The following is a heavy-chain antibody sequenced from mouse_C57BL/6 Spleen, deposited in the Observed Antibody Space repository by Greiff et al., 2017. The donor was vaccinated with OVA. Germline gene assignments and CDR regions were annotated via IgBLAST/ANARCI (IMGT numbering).Heavy chain of an antibody. CDR2: IDPETGGT. CDR3: TQITTVRRAGDY. D-gene: IGHD1-1*01. CDR1: GYTFTDYE. V-gene: IGHV1-15*01. J-gene: IGHJ2*01. Sequence: QVQLQQSGAELVRPGASVTLSCKASGYTFTDYEMHWVKQTPVHGLEWIGAIDPETGGTAYNQKFKGKAILTADKSSSTAYMELRSLTSEDSAVYYCTQITTVRRAGDYWGQGTTLTVSS.